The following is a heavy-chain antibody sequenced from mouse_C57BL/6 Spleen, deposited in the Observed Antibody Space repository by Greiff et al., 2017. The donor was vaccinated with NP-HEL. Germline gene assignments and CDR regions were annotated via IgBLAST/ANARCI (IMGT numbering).Heavy chain of an antibody. V-gene: IGHV5-4*01. D-gene: IGHD3-1*01. CDR3: AREGLYGAMDY. J-gene: IGHJ4*01. Sequence: EVQGVESGGGLVKPGGSLKLSCAASGFTFSSYAMSWVRQTPEKRLEWVATISDGGSYTYYPDNVKGRFTISRDNAKNNLYLQMSHLKSEDTAMYYCAREGLYGAMDYWGQGTSVTVSS. CDR1: GFTFSSYA. CDR2: ISDGGSYT.